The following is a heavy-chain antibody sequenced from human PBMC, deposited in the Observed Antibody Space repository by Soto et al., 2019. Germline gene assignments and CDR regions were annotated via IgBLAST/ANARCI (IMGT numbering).Heavy chain of an antibody. Sequence: SETLSLTCAVSSGSISSSNWWSWVRQPPGKGLEWIGEIYHSGSTNYNPSLKSRVTISVDKSKNQFSLKLSSVTAADTAVYYCARAHRGVVVVPATINXFDPWGQGTLVTVSS. CDR3: ARAHRGVVVVPATINXFDP. CDR1: SGSISSSNW. J-gene: IGHJ5*02. CDR2: IYHSGST. D-gene: IGHD2-15*01. V-gene: IGHV4-4*02.